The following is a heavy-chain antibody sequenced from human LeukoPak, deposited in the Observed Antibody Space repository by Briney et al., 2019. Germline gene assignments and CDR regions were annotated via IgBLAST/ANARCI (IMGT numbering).Heavy chain of an antibody. CDR2: ISSSGSTI. V-gene: IGHV3-11*04. J-gene: IGHJ4*02. CDR3: ARAYYDYVWGSYDY. D-gene: IGHD3-16*01. CDR1: GLTFSDYY. Sequence: GGSLRLSCAASGLTFSDYYMSWIRQAPGKGLEWVSYISSSGSTIYYADSVKGRFTISRDNAKNSLYLQMNSLRAEDTAVYYCARAYYDYVWGSYDYWGQGTLVTVSS.